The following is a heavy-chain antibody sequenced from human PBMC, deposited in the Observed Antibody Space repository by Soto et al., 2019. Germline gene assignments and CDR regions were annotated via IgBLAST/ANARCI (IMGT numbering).Heavy chain of an antibody. CDR2: ISSSSSTI. J-gene: IGHJ4*02. CDR3: ARDGQEGPILTGYPSGYFDY. V-gene: IGHV3-48*01. D-gene: IGHD3-9*01. CDR1: GFTFSSYS. Sequence: PGGSLRLSCAASGFTFSSYSMNWVRQAPGKGLEWVSYISSSSSTIYYADSVKGRFTISRDNAKNSLYLQMNSLRAEDTAVYYCARDGQEGPILTGYPSGYFDYWGQGTLVTVSS.